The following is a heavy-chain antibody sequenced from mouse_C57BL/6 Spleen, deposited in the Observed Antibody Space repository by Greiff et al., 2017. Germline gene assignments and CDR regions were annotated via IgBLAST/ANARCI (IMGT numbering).Heavy chain of an antibody. Sequence: VQLVESGPELVKPGASVKISCKASGYAFSSSWMNWVKQRPGKGLEWIGRIYPGDGDTNYNGKFKGKATLTADKSSSTAYMQLSSLTSEDSAVYFCARRLYGSSYAMDYWGQGTSVTVSS. J-gene: IGHJ4*01. CDR2: IYPGDGDT. CDR1: GYAFSSSW. D-gene: IGHD1-1*01. V-gene: IGHV1-82*01. CDR3: ARRLYGSSYAMDY.